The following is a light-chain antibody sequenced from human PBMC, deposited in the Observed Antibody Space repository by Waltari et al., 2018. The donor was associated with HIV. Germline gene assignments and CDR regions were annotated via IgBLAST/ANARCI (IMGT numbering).Light chain of an antibody. J-gene: IGKJ4*01. CDR3: QQSDSLPLT. CDR1: EDIGNR. V-gene: IGKV1-33*01. Sequence: DIPLTQSPSSMSASVGDTVTMSCLPSEDIGNRLNWDQQRPGRAPNFLIFDASTLETGVPSRFSASASGKNFTFTISGLQPEDFATYYCQQSDSLPLTFGGGTKVDVK. CDR2: DAS.